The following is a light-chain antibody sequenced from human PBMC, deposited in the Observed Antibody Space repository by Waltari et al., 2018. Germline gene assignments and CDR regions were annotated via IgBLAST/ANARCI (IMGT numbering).Light chain of an antibody. CDR1: QSFSTN. CDR2: GAS. Sequence: TVMTPSPATLSVSPGERATLSRRASQSFSTNLAWYQQKPGQAPRRLIYGASTSATGVPARFSGTGSGTEFTLTIDSLQSEDFAVYYCQQYSNWPPITFGQGTRLEIK. CDR3: QQYSNWPPIT. J-gene: IGKJ5*01. V-gene: IGKV3-15*01.